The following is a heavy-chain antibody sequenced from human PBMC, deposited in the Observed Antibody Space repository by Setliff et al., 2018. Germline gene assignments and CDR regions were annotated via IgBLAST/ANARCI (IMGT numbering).Heavy chain of an antibody. CDR3: ARLYYNFWSGYTRDYFDY. V-gene: IGHV4-39*07. D-gene: IGHD3-3*01. Sequence: SETLSLTCTVSGGSISSSSYYWGWIRQPPGKGLEWIGSIYYSGSTYYNPSLESRVTISVDTSKDQFSLKLSSVTAADTAVYYCARLYYNFWSGYTRDYFDYWGQGTRVTVSS. J-gene: IGHJ4*02. CDR1: GGSISSSSYY. CDR2: IYYSGST.